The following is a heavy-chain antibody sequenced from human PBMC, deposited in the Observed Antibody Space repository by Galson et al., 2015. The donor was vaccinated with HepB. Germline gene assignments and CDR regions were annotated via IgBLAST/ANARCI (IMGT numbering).Heavy chain of an antibody. V-gene: IGHV3-11*05. CDR3: ARAYRRAVAGSAWYYFDY. D-gene: IGHD6-19*01. J-gene: IGHJ4*02. Sequence: SLRLSCAASGFTFSDYYMSWIRQAPGKGLEWVSYISSSSSYTNYADSVKGRFTISRDNAKNSLYLQMNSLRAEDTAVYYCARAYRRAVAGSAWYYFDYWGQGTLVTVFS. CDR1: GFTFSDYY. CDR2: ISSSSSYT.